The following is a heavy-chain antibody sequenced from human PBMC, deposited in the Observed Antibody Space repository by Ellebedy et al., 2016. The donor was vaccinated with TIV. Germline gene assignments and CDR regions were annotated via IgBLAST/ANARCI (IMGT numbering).Heavy chain of an antibody. CDR1: GGTFSSYA. CDR2: TVPIFGTA. D-gene: IGHD3-10*01. Sequence: ASVKVSCXTSGGTFSSYAISWVRQAPGQGLEWMGGTVPIFGTANYAQKFQGRVRITADESTSTAYMELRSLRSEDTAVYYCARGGFGELVAMNAMDVWGQGTTVSVSS. J-gene: IGHJ6*02. V-gene: IGHV1-69*13. CDR3: ARGGFGELVAMNAMDV.